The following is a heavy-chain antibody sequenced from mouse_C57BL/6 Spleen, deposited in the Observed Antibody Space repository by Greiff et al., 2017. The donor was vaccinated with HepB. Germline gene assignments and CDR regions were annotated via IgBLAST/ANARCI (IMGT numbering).Heavy chain of an antibody. Sequence: EVNLVESGGGLVQPGESLKLSCESNEYEFPSHDMSWVRQTPEKRLELVAAINSDGGSTYYPDTMERRFIISRDNTKKTLYLQMSSLRSEDTALYYCARHYYGSSPYYAMDYWGQGTSVTVSS. D-gene: IGHD1-1*01. CDR1: EYEFPSHD. CDR2: INSDGGST. J-gene: IGHJ4*01. CDR3: ARHYYGSSPYYAMDY. V-gene: IGHV5-2*01.